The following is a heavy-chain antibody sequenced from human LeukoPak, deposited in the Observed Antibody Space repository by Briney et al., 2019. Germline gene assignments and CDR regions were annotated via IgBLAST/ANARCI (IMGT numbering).Heavy chain of an antibody. V-gene: IGHV1-2*02. J-gene: IGHJ4*02. D-gene: IGHD3-10*01. CDR2: INPNSGGT. CDR3: ARVGWVSMYYYGSGSPYFDY. Sequence: ASVKVSCKASGYTFTGYYMHWVRQAPGQGLEWMGWINPNSGGTNYAQKFQGRVTMTRDTSISTAYMELSRLRSDDTAVYYCARVGWVSMYYYGSGSPYFDYWGQGTLVTVSS. CDR1: GYTFTGYY.